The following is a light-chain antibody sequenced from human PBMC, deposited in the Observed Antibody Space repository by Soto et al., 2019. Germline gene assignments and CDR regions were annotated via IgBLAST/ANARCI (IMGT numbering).Light chain of an antibody. Sequence: QSVLTQPPSASGSPGQSVTISCTGSSSDVGGYNFVSWYQHHPGKAPKLLIYEVYKRPSGVPDRFSGSKSGNTASLTVSGLQAEDEADYYCSSYADNNNVLFGGGTKLTVL. V-gene: IGLV2-8*01. J-gene: IGLJ3*02. CDR1: SSDVGGYNF. CDR3: SSYADNNNVL. CDR2: EVY.